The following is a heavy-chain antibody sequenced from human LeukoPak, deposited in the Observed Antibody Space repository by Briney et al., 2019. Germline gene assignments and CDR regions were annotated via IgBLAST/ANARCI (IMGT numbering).Heavy chain of an antibody. D-gene: IGHD3-22*01. V-gene: IGHV3-23*01. J-gene: IGHJ4*02. CDR1: GFTFSDYY. Sequence: PGGSLRLSCAASGFTFSDYYMSWIRQAPGKGLEWVSAISGSGGSTYYADSVKGRFTISRDNSKNTLYLQMNSLRAEDTAVYYCAKGHLPRGVYYDSSGYYYRDYWGQGTLVTVSS. CDR2: ISGSGGST. CDR3: AKGHLPRGVYYDSSGYYYRDY.